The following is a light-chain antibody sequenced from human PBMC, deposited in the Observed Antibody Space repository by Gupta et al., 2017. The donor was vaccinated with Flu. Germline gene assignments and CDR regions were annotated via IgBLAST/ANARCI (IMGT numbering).Light chain of an antibody. CDR2: DNS. V-gene: IGLV3-21*02. Sequence: SYVMTQPPSVSAAPRPTARTTCGGTSIGNKSVQWYRKRAGPAPVLVVYDNSDRPPGLPERFSFSNSGTTATLTITVVDAGEEAAYYYQLWEERSDDPGIFGGGTKLTVL. J-gene: IGLJ2*01. CDR3: QLWEERSDDPGI. CDR1: SIGNKS.